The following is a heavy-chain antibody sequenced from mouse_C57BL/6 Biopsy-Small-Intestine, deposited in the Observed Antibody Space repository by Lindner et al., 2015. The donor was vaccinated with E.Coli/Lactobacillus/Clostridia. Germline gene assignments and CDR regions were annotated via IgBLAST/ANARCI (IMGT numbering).Heavy chain of an antibody. D-gene: IGHD3-2*02. CDR3: AREGSSGYSFAY. V-gene: IGHV1-81*01. J-gene: IGHJ3*01. CDR1: GYTFTSYG. Sequence: VQLQESGAELARPGASVKLSCKASGYTFTSYGISWVKQRTGQGLEWIGVIYPRSGNTYYNEKFKGKATLTADKSSSTAYMELRSLTSEDSAVYFCAREGSSGYSFAYWGQGTLVTVSA. CDR2: IYPRSGNT.